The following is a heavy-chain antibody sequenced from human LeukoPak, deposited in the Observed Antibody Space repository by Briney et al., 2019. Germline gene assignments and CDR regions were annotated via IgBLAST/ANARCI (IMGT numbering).Heavy chain of an antibody. CDR1: GFTFTSYW. V-gene: IGHV3-74*01. D-gene: IGHD2-8*02. J-gene: IGHJ4*02. CDR2: INSDGSST. Sequence: GGSLRLSCAASGFTFTSYWMHWVRQAPGKGLVWVSRINSDGSSTSYADSVKGRFTISRDNAKNTLYLQMNSLRAEDTAVYYCAREESGGYFDYWGQGTLVTVSS. CDR3: AREESGGYFDY.